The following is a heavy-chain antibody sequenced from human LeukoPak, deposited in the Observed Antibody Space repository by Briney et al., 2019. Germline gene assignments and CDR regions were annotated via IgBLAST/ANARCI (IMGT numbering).Heavy chain of an antibody. CDR3: ARAAYCSSTSCGFDY. J-gene: IGHJ4*02. D-gene: IGHD2-2*01. CDR2: IYYSGST. CDR1: GGSISSYY. V-gene: IGHV4-59*01. Sequence: SETLSLTCTVSGGSISSYYWSWIRQPPGKGLEWIGYIYYSGSTNYNPSLKSRVTISVDTSKNQFSLKLSSVTAADTAVYYCARAAYCSSTSCGFDYWGQGTLVTVSS.